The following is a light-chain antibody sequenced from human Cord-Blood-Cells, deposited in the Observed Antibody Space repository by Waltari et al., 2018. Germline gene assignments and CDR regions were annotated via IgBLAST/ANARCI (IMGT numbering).Light chain of an antibody. CDR1: SSNIGNNA. V-gene: IGLV1-36*01. CDR3: AAWDDSLNGYV. CDR2: YDD. Sequence: QSVLTQPPSVSEPPRQRVTISCSGSSSNIGNNAVNWYQQLPGQAPKLLIYYDDLLPSGVSDRFSGSKSGTSASLAISGLQSEDEADYYCAAWDDSLNGYVFGTGTKVTVL. J-gene: IGLJ1*01.